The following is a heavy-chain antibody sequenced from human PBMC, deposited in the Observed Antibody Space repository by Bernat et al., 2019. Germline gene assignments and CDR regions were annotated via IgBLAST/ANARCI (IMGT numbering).Heavy chain of an antibody. D-gene: IGHD2-15*01. V-gene: IGHV3-30-3*01. Sequence: QVRLVESGGGVVQPGRSLRLSCAASGFTFSSSAMHWVRQAPGKGLDWVAVISFDGGNKYYADSVKGRFTISRDNSWNTLSLQMNSLRADDTALYYCVHQDCSGGRCYLVDWGQGTLVTVSS. J-gene: IGHJ4*02. CDR2: ISFDGGNK. CDR3: VHQDCSGGRCYLVD. CDR1: GFTFSSSA.